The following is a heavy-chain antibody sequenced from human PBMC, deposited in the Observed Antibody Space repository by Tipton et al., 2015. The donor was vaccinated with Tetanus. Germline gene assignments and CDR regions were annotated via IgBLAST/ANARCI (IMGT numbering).Heavy chain of an antibody. CDR3: AGVTAQRTELYFEH. V-gene: IGHV4-34*01. CDR1: GGSFSDYY. D-gene: IGHD2-8*02. CDR2: INHSGSI. Sequence: GLVKPSETLSLTCEVSGGSFSDYYWSWIRQTPGKGLEWIGEINHSGSINYNPSLKSRVTIFVDPSKNQFSLRVNSVTAADTAVYYCAGVTAQRTELYFEHWGQGTQVTVSS. J-gene: IGHJ1*01.